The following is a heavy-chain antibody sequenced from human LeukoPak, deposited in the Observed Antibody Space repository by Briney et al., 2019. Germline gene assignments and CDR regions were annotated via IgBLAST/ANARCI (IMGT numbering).Heavy chain of an antibody. Sequence: SGPTLVEPTQTLTLTCTFSGFSLSTSGVGVGWIRQPPGKALEWLALIYWNDDKRYSPSLKSRLTITEDTSKNQVVLTMTNMDPVDTATYYCAHSDLGYDFWSGYYDYWGQGTLVTVSS. V-gene: IGHV2-5*01. D-gene: IGHD3-3*01. CDR2: IYWNDDK. J-gene: IGHJ4*02. CDR1: GFSLSTSGVG. CDR3: AHSDLGYDFWSGYYDY.